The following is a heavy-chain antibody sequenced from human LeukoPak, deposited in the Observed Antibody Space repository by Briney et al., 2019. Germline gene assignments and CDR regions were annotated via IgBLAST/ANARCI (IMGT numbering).Heavy chain of an antibody. D-gene: IGHD3-9*01. CDR1: GGSISSGDYY. J-gene: IGHJ4*02. CDR3: ARAYDILTGPGAYYFDY. V-gene: IGHV4-30-4*01. CDR2: IYYSGNT. Sequence: SETLSLTCTVSGGSISSGDYYWSWIRQPPGKGLEWIGYIYYSGNTYYNPPLKSRVTISVDTSKNQFSLKLSSVTAADTAVYYCARAYDILTGPGAYYFDYWGQGTLVTVSS.